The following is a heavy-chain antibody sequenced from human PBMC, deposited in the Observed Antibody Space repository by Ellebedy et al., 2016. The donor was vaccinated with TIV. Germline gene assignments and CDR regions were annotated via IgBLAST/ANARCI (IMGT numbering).Heavy chain of an antibody. J-gene: IGHJ6*02. Sequence: GESLKISCTASGFSFRNYIMSWVRQAPGKGLEWVANIRQDGSEGFYVDSVKGRFTISRDNAKNSLYLQMSSLRGEDTAVYYCARDHPYYDTRLQYPTFFYGLDVWGQGTTVTVAS. CDR1: GFSFRNYI. CDR2: IRQDGSEG. D-gene: IGHD3-22*01. V-gene: IGHV3-7*01. CDR3: ARDHPYYDTRLQYPTFFYGLDV.